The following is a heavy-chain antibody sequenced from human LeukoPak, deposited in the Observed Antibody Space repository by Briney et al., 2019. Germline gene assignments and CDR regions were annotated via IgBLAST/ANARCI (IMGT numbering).Heavy chain of an antibody. J-gene: IGHJ4*02. CDR3: ARVVWKGSIPYYFDY. V-gene: IGHV3-21*01. CDR1: GFTFSSYS. Sequence: GGSLRLSCAASGFTFSSYSMNWVRQAPGKGLEWVSSISSSSSYIYYADSVKGRFTISRDNAKNSLYLQMNSLRAEDTAVYYCARVVWKGSIPYYFDYWGQGTLVTVSS. CDR2: ISSSSSYI. D-gene: IGHD5/OR15-5a*01.